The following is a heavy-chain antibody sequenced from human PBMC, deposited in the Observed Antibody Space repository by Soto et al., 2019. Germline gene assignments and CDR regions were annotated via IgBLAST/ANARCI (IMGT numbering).Heavy chain of an antibody. V-gene: IGHV4-34*01. CDR3: ARQSTDSSGYYSAAFDI. J-gene: IGHJ3*02. D-gene: IGHD3-22*01. CDR2: INHSGST. Sequence: SETLSLTCAVYGGSSSGYYWSWIRQPPGKGLEWIGEINHSGSTNYNPSLKSRVTISVDTSKNQFSLKLSSVTAADTAVYYCARQSTDSSGYYSAAFDIWGQGTMVTVSS. CDR1: GGSSSGYY.